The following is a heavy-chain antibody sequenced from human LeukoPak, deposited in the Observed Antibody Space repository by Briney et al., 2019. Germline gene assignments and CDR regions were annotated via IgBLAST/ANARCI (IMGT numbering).Heavy chain of an antibody. J-gene: IGHJ5*02. CDR3: ARSYRDVWSGYWWFDP. Sequence: SETLSLTCAVYGGSFSGYYWSWIRQPPGKGLEWIGEINHSGSTNYNPSLKGRVTISVDTSKNQFSLKLSSVTAADTAVYYCARSYRDVWSGYWWFDPWGQGTLVTVSS. CDR2: INHSGST. D-gene: IGHD3-3*01. CDR1: GGSFSGYY. V-gene: IGHV4-34*01.